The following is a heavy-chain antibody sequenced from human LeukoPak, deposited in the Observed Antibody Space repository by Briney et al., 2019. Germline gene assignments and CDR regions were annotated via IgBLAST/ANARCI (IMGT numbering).Heavy chain of an antibody. CDR1: GFTFSSYW. V-gene: IGHV3-74*01. CDR3: ARVGLGVTSGGYCSSTSCYNWFDP. Sequence: GGSLRLSCAASGFTFSSYWMHWVRQVPGKGLVWVSRINSDGTFTTYADSVKGRFTISRDNAKNTLYLQMNSLRAEDTAVYYCARVGLGVTSGGYCSSTSCYNWFDPWGQGTLVTVSS. D-gene: IGHD2-2*01. J-gene: IGHJ5*02. CDR2: INSDGTFT.